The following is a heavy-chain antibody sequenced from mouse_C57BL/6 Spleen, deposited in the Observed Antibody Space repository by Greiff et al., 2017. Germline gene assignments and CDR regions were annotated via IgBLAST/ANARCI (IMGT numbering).Heavy chain of an antibody. Sequence: VQLQQPGAELVRPGTSVKLSCKASGYTFTSYWMHWVKQRPGQGLEWIGVIDPSDSYTNYNQKFKGKATLTVDTSSSTAYMQLSSLTSEDSAVYYCAPYGYDEGYWGQGTTLTVSS. D-gene: IGHD2-2*01. CDR3: APYGYDEGY. CDR2: IDPSDSYT. CDR1: GYTFTSYW. J-gene: IGHJ2*01. V-gene: IGHV1-59*01.